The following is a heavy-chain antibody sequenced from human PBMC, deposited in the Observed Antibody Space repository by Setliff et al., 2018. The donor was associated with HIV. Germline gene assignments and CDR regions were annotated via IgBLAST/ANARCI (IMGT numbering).Heavy chain of an antibody. V-gene: IGHV4-59*01. CDR2: IYYTGST. D-gene: IGHD4-17*01. J-gene: IGHJ5*02. CDR3: ARGDYIRSWFDP. CDR1: GGSISSYY. Sequence: SETLSLTCTVSGGSISSYYWNWIRPPPGKGLEWIGFIYYTGSTNYNPSLKSRVTISLDTSKNQFSLKLSSVTAADMAVYYCARGDYIRSWFDPWGQGTLVTVSS.